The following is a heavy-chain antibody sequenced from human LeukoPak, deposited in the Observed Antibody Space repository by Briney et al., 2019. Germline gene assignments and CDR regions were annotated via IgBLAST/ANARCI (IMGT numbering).Heavy chain of an antibody. J-gene: IGHJ5*02. Sequence: GGSLRLSCAASGFTFSRYAMTWVRQAPGKGLEWVSTISDTGGDTYYTDSVKSRFTIFSDNSMNTLYLLMNSLGADDTAVYYCAKNRPPDYASRQGFSDYWFDPWGQGALVTVSS. D-gene: IGHD3-22*01. CDR1: GFTFSRYA. CDR2: ISDTGGDT. V-gene: IGHV3-23*01. CDR3: AKNRPPDYASRQGFSDYWFDP.